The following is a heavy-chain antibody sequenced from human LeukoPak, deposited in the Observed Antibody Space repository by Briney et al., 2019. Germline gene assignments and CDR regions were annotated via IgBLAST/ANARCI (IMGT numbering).Heavy chain of an antibody. CDR1: GGSFSGYY. CDR2: IYYSGST. J-gene: IGHJ4*02. CDR3: ARATKDFWSGSRFDY. V-gene: IGHV4-31*11. D-gene: IGHD3-3*01. Sequence: SETLSLTCAVYGGSFSGYYWSWIRQHPGKGLEWIGYIYYSGSTYYNPSLKSRVTISVDTSKNQFSLKLSSVTAADTAVYYCARATKDFWSGSRFDYWGQGTLVTVSS.